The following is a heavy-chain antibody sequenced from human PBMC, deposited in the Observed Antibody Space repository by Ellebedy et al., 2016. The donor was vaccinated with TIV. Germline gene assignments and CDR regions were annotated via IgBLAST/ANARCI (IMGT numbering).Heavy chain of an antibody. CDR3: ARGDGVSNYWV. CDR2: IYYSGST. Sequence: SETLSLTXTVSGGSISSYYWSWIRQPPGKGLEWIGYIYYSGSTNYNPSLKSRVTISVDKSKNQFSLKLSSVTAADTAVYYCARGDGVSNYWVWGQGTLVTVSS. CDR1: GGSISSYY. D-gene: IGHD4-11*01. J-gene: IGHJ4*02. V-gene: IGHV4-59*12.